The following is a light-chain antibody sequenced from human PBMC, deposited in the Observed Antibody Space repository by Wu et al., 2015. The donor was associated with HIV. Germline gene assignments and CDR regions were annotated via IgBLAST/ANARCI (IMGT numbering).Light chain of an antibody. J-gene: IGKJ1*01. Sequence: EIVLTQSPAALSISPGERATLSCRASRSVSSAVAWYQQKPGQAPRLLIYDTSTRATGIPARFTGGGSGTDFTLTISRLEPEDFAVYYCQQFGGSSTTFGQGTKVEVK. V-gene: IGKV3-11*01. CDR2: DTS. CDR1: RSVSSA. CDR3: QQFGGSSTT.